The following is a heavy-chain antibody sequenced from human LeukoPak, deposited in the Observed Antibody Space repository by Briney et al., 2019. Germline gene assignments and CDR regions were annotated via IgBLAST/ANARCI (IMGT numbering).Heavy chain of an antibody. CDR3: ATHRGAAIPSSFDY. D-gene: IGHD2-2*01. V-gene: IGHV3-48*03. Sequence: GGSLRLSCAASGFTFSSYEMNWVRQAPGKGLEWVSYISSSGSTIYYADSVKGRFTISRDNAKNSLYLQMNSLRAEDTALYYCATHRGAAIPSSFDYWGQGTLVTVSS. CDR1: GFTFSSYE. J-gene: IGHJ4*02. CDR2: ISSSGSTI.